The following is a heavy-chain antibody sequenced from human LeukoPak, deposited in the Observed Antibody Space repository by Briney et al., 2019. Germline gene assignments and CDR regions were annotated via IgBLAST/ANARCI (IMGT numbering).Heavy chain of an antibody. Sequence: SETLSLTCAVYGGSFGGYYWSWIRQPPGKGLEWTGEINHSGSTNYNPSLKSRVTISVDTSKNQFSLKLSSVTAADTAVYYCARGRGYGYSYGYSYFDYWGQGTLVTVSS. V-gene: IGHV4-34*01. D-gene: IGHD5-18*01. CDR1: GGSFGGYY. J-gene: IGHJ4*02. CDR3: ARGRGYGYSYGYSYFDY. CDR2: INHSGST.